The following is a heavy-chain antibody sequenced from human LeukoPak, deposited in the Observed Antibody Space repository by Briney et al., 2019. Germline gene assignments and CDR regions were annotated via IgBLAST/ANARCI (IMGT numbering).Heavy chain of an antibody. CDR3: ARDDNGDYVDY. D-gene: IGHD4-17*01. Sequence: GRPLRLSCRASGFAFSNFAMHGLSLAPEKGVEWVAVISYDGSNKYFADSVKGRFTISRDNSKNTLYLQMNSLRTEDTGIYYCARDDNGDYVDYWGQGALVTVSS. CDR2: ISYDGSNK. J-gene: IGHJ4*02. V-gene: IGHV3-30-3*01. CDR1: GFAFSNFA.